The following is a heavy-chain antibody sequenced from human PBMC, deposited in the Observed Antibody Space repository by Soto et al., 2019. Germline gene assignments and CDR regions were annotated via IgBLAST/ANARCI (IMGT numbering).Heavy chain of an antibody. J-gene: IGHJ3*02. D-gene: IGHD2-2*01. CDR2: INAGNGNT. Sequence: QVQLVQSGAEVKKPGASVKVSCKAPGYTFTNYAMHWVRQAPGQRPEWMGWINAGNGNTKFSQKFQGRVTITRDTSANIAYMDLSCLTSEATAVYYCGRAGFCSATSCSDAFDIWGQGTMVTVSS. V-gene: IGHV1-3*01. CDR3: GRAGFCSATSCSDAFDI. CDR1: GYTFTNYA.